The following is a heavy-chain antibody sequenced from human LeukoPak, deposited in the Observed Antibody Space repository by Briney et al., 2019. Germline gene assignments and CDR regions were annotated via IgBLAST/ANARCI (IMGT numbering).Heavy chain of an antibody. CDR1: GGSFSGYY. D-gene: IGHD1-26*01. CDR3: ARAGVGATAPAPCYYMDV. CDR2: INHSGST. J-gene: IGHJ6*03. Sequence: PSETLSLTCAVYGGSFSGYYWSWIRQPPGKGLEWIGEINHSGSTNYNPSLKSRVTISVDTSKNQFSLKLSSVTAADTAVYYCARAGVGATAPAPCYYMDVWGKGTTVTVSS. V-gene: IGHV4-34*01.